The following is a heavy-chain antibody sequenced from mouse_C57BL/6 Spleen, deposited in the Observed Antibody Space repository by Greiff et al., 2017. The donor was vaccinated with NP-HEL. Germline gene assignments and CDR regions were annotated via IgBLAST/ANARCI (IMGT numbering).Heavy chain of an antibody. V-gene: IGHV1-82*01. D-gene: IGHD1-1*01. J-gene: IGHJ2*01. CDR2: IYPGDGDT. Sequence: QVQLQQSGPELVKPGASVKISCKASGYAFSSSWMNWVKQRPGKGLEWIGRIYPGDGDTNYNGKFQGKATLTADKSSSTAYMQLSSLTSEDSAVYFCARSYYGSSLFDYWGQGTTLTVSS. CDR3: ARSYYGSSLFDY. CDR1: GYAFSSSW.